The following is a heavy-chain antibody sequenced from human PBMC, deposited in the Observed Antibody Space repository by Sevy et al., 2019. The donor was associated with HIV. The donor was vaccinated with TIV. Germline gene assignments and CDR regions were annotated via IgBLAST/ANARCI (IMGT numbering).Heavy chain of an antibody. CDR3: TTKRGDSSGYYLPDPFDY. CDR2: ISGSGGST. J-gene: IGHJ4*02. CDR1: GFTFSSYA. V-gene: IGHV3-23*01. D-gene: IGHD3-22*01. Sequence: GGSLRLSCAASGFTFSSYAMSWVRQAPGKGLEWVSAISGSGGSTYYADSVKGRFTISRDNSKNTLYLQMNSLRAEDTAVYYCTTKRGDSSGYYLPDPFDYWGQGTLVTVSS.